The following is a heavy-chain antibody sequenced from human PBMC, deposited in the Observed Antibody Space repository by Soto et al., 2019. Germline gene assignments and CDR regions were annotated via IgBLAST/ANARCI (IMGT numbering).Heavy chain of an antibody. J-gene: IGHJ3*02. CDR3: ARGTWTNDAFDI. D-gene: IGHD5-12*01. CDR1: GFTFSSYA. V-gene: IGHV3-30-3*01. CDR2: ISYDGSNK. Sequence: GSLRLSCAASGFTFSSYAMHWVRQAPGKGLEWVAVISYDGSNKYYADSVKGRFTISRDNSKNTLYLQMNSLRAEDTAVYYCARGTWTNDAFDIWGQGTMVTVSS.